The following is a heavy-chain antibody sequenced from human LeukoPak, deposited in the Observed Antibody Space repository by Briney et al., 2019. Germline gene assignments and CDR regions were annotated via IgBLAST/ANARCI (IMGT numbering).Heavy chain of an antibody. D-gene: IGHD6-13*01. Sequence: ASVTVSFTVSGYTLTELSMHWVRQAPGKGLEWMGGFDPEDGETIYAQKFQGRVTMTEDTSTDTAYMELSSLRSEDTAVYYCATASSYYYYYGMDVWGQGTTVTVSS. CDR3: ATASSYYYYYGMDV. CDR1: GYTLTELS. J-gene: IGHJ6*02. V-gene: IGHV1-24*01. CDR2: FDPEDGET.